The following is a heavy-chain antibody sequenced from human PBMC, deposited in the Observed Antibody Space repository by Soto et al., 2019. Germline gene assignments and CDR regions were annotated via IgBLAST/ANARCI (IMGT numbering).Heavy chain of an antibody. J-gene: IGHJ2*01. CDR2: ISGSDGKT. D-gene: IGHD1-26*01. Sequence: RICSAVSGESLGSYALSWVRRAPGKGLEWVSTISGSDGKTFYADSVKGRFSISRDTSQSTLYLQMNSLRADDTAMYYCDHRDLLSFPTQRSSDL. CDR1: GESLGSYA. V-gene: IGHV3-23*01. CDR3: DHRDLLSFPTQRSSDL.